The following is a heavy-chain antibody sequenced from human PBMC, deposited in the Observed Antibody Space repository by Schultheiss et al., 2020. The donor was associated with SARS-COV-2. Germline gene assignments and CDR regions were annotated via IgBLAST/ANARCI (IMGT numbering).Heavy chain of an antibody. CDR2: IYYTGST. V-gene: IGHV4-59*12. CDR3: ARERTPWDYSNYVVEDY. Sequence: SETLSLTCTVSGGSISSYYWSWIRQPPGKGLECIGSIYYTGSTKYNPSLKSRVTISVDMSKNQFSLKLSSVTAADTAVYYCARERTPWDYSNYVVEDYWGQGTLVTVSS. D-gene: IGHD4-11*01. CDR1: GGSISSYY. J-gene: IGHJ4*02.